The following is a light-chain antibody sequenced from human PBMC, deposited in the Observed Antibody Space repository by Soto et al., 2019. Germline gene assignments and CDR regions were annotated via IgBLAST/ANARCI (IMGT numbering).Light chain of an antibody. Sequence: TQSPSTLSASVGDRVTITCRASQTIDSWLAWYQHKPGQAPRLLIYYTSNRATGIPARFSGSGSGTDFTLTINSLAPEDFAIYYCHQRQSWPRTFGQGTKVDI. CDR2: YTS. V-gene: IGKV3-11*01. CDR3: HQRQSWPRT. CDR1: QTIDSW. J-gene: IGKJ1*01.